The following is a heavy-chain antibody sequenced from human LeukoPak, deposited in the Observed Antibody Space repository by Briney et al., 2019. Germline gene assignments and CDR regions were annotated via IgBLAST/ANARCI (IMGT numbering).Heavy chain of an antibody. V-gene: IGHV3-7*04. CDR3: ARGGSNFDY. CDR1: GFTFSSYW. Sequence: GGSLRLSCAASGFTFSSYWMSWVRQAAGKGLEWVASIKQDGSEKYYVDSVEGRFTISRDNARNSLYLQMNSLRAEDTAVCYCARGGSNFDYWGQGTLVTVSS. D-gene: IGHD2-2*01. J-gene: IGHJ4*02. CDR2: IKQDGSEK.